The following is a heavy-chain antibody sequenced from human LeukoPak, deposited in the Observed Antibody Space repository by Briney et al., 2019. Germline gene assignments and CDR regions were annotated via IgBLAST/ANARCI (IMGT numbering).Heavy chain of an antibody. CDR2: NHHSGST. Sequence: SETLSLTCGVSGYSISSGYYWGWIRQAPGKGLEWIGSNHHSGSTFYNPSLKSRFTISLDMSKNQFSLKLTSVTAADTAVYYCARDPYQYSSSWNWFDPWGRGTLVTVSS. CDR3: ARDPYQYSSSWNWFDP. V-gene: IGHV4-38-2*02. CDR1: GYSISSGYY. D-gene: IGHD6-13*01. J-gene: IGHJ5*02.